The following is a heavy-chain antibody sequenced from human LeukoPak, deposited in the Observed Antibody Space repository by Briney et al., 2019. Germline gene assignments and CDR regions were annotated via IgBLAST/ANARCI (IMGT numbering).Heavy chain of an antibody. Sequence: AAVKVSCKASGYTFTSYYMHWVRQAPGQGLEWMGIINPSGGSTSYAQKFQGRVTMTRDTSTSTVYMELSSLRSEDTAVYYCARAPKTGYSSGYLDYWGQGTPVTVSS. J-gene: IGHJ4*02. CDR1: GYTFTSYY. D-gene: IGHD6-19*01. CDR2: INPSGGST. CDR3: ARAPKTGYSSGYLDY. V-gene: IGHV1-46*01.